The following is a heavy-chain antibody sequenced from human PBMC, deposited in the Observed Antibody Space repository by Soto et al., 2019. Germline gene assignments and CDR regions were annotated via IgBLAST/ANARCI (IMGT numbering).Heavy chain of an antibody. Sequence: GGSLRLCCAASGFTFSSYSMNWVRQAPGKGLEWVSSISSSSSYIYYADSVKGRFTISRDNAKNSLYLQMNSLRAEDTAVYYCARDPTAYDFWSGYYSSTYYYGMDVWGQGTTVTVSS. CDR1: GFTFSSYS. CDR3: ARDPTAYDFWSGYYSSTYYYGMDV. CDR2: ISSSSSYI. V-gene: IGHV3-21*01. D-gene: IGHD3-3*01. J-gene: IGHJ6*02.